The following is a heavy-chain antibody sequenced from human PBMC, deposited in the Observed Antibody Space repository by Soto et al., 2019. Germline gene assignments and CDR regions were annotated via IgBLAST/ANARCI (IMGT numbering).Heavy chain of an antibody. CDR2: IHYSGST. J-gene: IGHJ6*02. Sequence: ETLSLTFTVSGGSVTSGTYYWTWIREPPGKRLEWIGYIHYSGSTNYQPSLKSRVTMSVDTSKTQFSLKLSSVTAADTAVYYCARDRGYSSSLTNGGMDVWGQGTTVTVSS. CDR1: GGSVTSGTYY. D-gene: IGHD6-13*01. CDR3: ARDRGYSSSLTNGGMDV. V-gene: IGHV4-61*01.